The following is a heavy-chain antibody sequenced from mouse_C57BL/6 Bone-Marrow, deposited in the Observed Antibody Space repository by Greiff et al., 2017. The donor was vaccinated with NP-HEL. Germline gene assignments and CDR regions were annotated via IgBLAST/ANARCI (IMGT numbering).Heavy chain of an antibody. CDR2: ISSGSSTI. V-gene: IGHV5-17*01. J-gene: IGHJ4*01. Sequence: EVHLVESGGGLVKPGGSLKLSCAASGFTFSDYGMHWVRQAPEKGLEWVAYISSGSSTIYYADTVKGRFTISRDNAKNTLFLQMTSLRSEDTAMYYCARGFQGYYYAMDYWGQGTSVTVSS. CDR1: GFTFSDYG. CDR3: ARGFQGYYYAMDY.